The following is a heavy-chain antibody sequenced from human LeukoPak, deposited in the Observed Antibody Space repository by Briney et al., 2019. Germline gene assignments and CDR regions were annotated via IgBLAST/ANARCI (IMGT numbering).Heavy chain of an antibody. V-gene: IGHV1-8*01. CDR3: AREYCSSTRCSGGWWFDS. J-gene: IGHJ5*01. CDR1: GYTFTSYD. CDR2: MNANNGNT. Sequence: ASVKVSCKASGYTFTSYDINWVRQAPGQGLEWMGWMNANNGNTGYAQKFQGRVTMTRSTSISTAYMELNSLRSDDTAVYYCAREYCSSTRCSGGWWFDSWGQGTLVTVSS. D-gene: IGHD2-2*01.